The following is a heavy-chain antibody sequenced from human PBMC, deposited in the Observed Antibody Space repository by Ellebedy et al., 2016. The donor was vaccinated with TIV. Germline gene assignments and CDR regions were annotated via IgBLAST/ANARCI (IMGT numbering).Heavy chain of an antibody. CDR3: ATGGYSNGYGGWFDP. CDR1: GFTFSYYW. J-gene: IGHJ5*02. V-gene: IGHV3-7*01. D-gene: IGHD5-18*01. Sequence: GESLKISCTASGFTFSYYWMSWVRQAPGKGLEWVANIKQHGSEKDYVDSVKGRFTISRDDAKNSLYLQMNRLRAEDTAVYYCATGGYSNGYGGWFDPWGQGTLVTVSS. CDR2: IKQHGSEK.